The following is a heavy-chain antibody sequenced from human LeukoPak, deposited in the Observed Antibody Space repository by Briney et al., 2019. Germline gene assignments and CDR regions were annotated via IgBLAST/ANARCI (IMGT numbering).Heavy chain of an antibody. Sequence: GASVEVSCKASGYTFTSYDINWVRQATGQGLEWMGWMNPNSGNTGYAQKFQGRVTMTRNTSISTAYMELSSLRSEDTAVYYCARALLTGTYAFDIWGQGTMVTVSS. CDR1: GYTFTSYD. CDR2: MNPNSGNT. J-gene: IGHJ3*02. D-gene: IGHD3-9*01. V-gene: IGHV1-8*01. CDR3: ARALLTGTYAFDI.